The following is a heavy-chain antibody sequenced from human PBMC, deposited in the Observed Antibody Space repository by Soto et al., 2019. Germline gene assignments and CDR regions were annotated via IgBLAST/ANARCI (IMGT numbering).Heavy chain of an antibody. V-gene: IGHV1-2*02. CDR2: IIPNNGGT. CDR1: GYSFTDYY. J-gene: IGHJ5*02. CDR3: ARVTFYSSGNYFAGWFDP. D-gene: IGHD3-22*01. Sequence: QVQLEQSGAEVKKPGASVKVSCKASGYSFTDYYIHWVRQAPGQGLEWMGWIIPNNGGTKYAQKFQDRVTMTRDTSITTAYMELSRLRSDDTAVYYCARVTFYSSGNYFAGWFDPWGQGTLVTVSS.